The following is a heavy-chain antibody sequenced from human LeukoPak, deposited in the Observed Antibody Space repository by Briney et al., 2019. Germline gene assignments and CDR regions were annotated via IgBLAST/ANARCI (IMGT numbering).Heavy chain of an antibody. V-gene: IGHV4-59*01. CDR3: ARSVVAATWWFDP. Sequence: SETLSLTCTVSGGSISSYYWSWIRQPPGKGLEWIGYIYYSGSTNYNPSLKSRVTIPVDTSKNQFSLKLSSVTAADTAVYYCARSVVAATWWFDPWGQGTLVIVSS. J-gene: IGHJ5*02. CDR1: GGSISSYY. CDR2: IYYSGST. D-gene: IGHD2-15*01.